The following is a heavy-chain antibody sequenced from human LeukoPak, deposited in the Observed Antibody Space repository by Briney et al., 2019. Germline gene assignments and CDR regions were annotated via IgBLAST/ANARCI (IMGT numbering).Heavy chain of an antibody. Sequence: PGRSLRLSCSASGFTFSSYGMHWVRQAPGKGLEWVAVISYDGSNKYYADSVKGRFTISRDNSKNTLYLQMNSLRAEDTAVYYCAKDPSWGITPDVFDIWGQGTMVTVSS. D-gene: IGHD3-10*01. V-gene: IGHV3-30*18. CDR2: ISYDGSNK. J-gene: IGHJ3*02. CDR3: AKDPSWGITPDVFDI. CDR1: GFTFSSYG.